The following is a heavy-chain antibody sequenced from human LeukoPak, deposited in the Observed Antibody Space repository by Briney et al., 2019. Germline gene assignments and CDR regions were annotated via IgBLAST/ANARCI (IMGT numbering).Heavy chain of an antibody. Sequence: SVHVSCKASGVSFRSYAFSWVRPAPGQGLEWMGRIIPISDIANYAQHFQGRVTITADKSTSTVYIEVSSLRSEDTAVYYCSSREYDSSNYYLYYHDYWGRGTLVTVSS. V-gene: IGHV1-69*04. CDR3: SSREYDSSNYYLYYHDY. D-gene: IGHD3-22*01. CDR1: GVSFRSYA. J-gene: IGHJ4*02. CDR2: IIPISDIA.